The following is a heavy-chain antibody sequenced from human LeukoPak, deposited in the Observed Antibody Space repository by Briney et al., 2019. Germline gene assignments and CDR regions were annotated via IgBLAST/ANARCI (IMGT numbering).Heavy chain of an antibody. CDR3: ARAEKAVTGTLDW. CDR1: GDSISNYY. D-gene: IGHD6-19*01. J-gene: IGHJ4*01. V-gene: IGHV4-59*01. CDR2: MYNRGST. Sequence: PPETPSDTCTVSGDSISNYYWSWIRQSPGKELEWIGYMYNRGSTIYNPSLKSRVTISTDTSKNQFSLRLTSVTAADTAVYHCARAEKAVTGTLDWWGHGTLISVSS.